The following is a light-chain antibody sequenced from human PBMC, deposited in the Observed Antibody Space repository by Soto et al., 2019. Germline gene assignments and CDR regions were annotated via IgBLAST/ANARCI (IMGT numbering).Light chain of an antibody. Sequence: DILVTQSPLSLPVSPGEPASISCISSHILLHTNGNNYLDWYLQKAGQSPQLLIYLGSNRASGVPDRFSGSGSGTDFTLKISRVEAVDVGVYFCMQALQTPITFGQGTRLE. CDR2: LGS. CDR3: MQALQTPIT. V-gene: IGKV2-28*01. CDR1: HILLHTNGNNY. J-gene: IGKJ5*01.